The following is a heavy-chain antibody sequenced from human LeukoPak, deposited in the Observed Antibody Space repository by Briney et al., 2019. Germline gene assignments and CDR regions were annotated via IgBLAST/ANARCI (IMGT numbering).Heavy chain of an antibody. CDR2: IIPIFGTA. D-gene: IGHD1-1*01. CDR3: ARAYNWNDGGIDY. J-gene: IGHJ4*02. V-gene: IGHV1-69*13. Sequence: SVKVSCKASGGTFSSYAISWVRQAPGRGLEWMGGIIPIFGTANYAQKFQGRVTITADESTSTAYMELSSLRSEDTAVYYCARAYNWNDGGIDYWGQGTLVTVSS. CDR1: GGTFSSYA.